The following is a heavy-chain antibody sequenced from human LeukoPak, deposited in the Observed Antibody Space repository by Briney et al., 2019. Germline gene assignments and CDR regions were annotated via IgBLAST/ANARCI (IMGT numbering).Heavy chain of an antibody. CDR3: VRRQHSSSWYYFDY. CDR2: IYTSGST. V-gene: IGHV4-61*02. Sequence: PSETLSLTCTVSGGSISSGSYYWSWIRQPAGKGLEWIGRIYTSGSTNYNPSLKSRVTISVDTSKNQFSLKLSSVTAADTAVYYCVRRQHSSSWYYFDYWGQGTLVTVSS. CDR1: GGSISSGSYY. D-gene: IGHD6-13*01. J-gene: IGHJ4*02.